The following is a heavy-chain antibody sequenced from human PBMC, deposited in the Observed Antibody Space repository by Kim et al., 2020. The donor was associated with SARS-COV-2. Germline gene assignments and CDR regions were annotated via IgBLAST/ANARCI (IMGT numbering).Heavy chain of an antibody. D-gene: IGHD3-9*01. J-gene: IGHJ4*02. CDR3: ARNAFDWLLYPDFDY. CDR1: GGSFSGYY. CDR2: INHSGST. Sequence: SETLSLTCAVYGGSFSGYYWSWIRQPPGKGLEWIGEINHSGSTNYNPSLKSRVTISVDTSKNQFSLKLSSVTAADTAVYYCARNAFDWLLYPDFDYWGQGTLVTVSS. V-gene: IGHV4-34*01.